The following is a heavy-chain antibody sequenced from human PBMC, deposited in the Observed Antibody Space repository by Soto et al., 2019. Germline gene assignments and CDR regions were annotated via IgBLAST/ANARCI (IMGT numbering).Heavy chain of an antibody. J-gene: IGHJ4*02. CDR3: ARLYSGSYGIYFDY. Sequence: SETLSLTCTVSGGSISSYYWSWIRQPPGKGLEWIGYIYYSGSTNYNPSLKSRVTISVDTSKNQFSLKLSSVTAADTAVYYCARLYSGSYGIYFDYWGQGTLVTVSS. CDR1: GGSISSYY. D-gene: IGHD1-26*01. V-gene: IGHV4-59*08. CDR2: IYYSGST.